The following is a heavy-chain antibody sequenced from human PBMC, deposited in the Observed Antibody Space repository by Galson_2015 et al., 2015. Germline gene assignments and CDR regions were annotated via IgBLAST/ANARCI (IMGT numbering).Heavy chain of an antibody. CDR2: IYSGGST. Sequence: SLRLSCAASGFTFSSYAMHWVRQAPGKGLEWVSVIYSGGSTYYADSVKGRFTISRDNSKNTLYLQMNSLRAEDTAVYYCARGFGEQQLNYFDYWGQGTLVTVSS. CDR3: ARGFGEQQLNYFDY. J-gene: IGHJ4*02. D-gene: IGHD6-13*01. V-gene: IGHV3-53*01. CDR1: GFTFSSYA.